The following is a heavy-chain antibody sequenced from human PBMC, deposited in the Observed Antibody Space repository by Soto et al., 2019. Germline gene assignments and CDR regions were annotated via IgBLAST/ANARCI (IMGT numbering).Heavy chain of an antibody. CDR3: ARGSLYYDFWSDRDNMDV. D-gene: IGHD3-3*01. CDR2: LNPNSGGT. CDR1: GGTFTGYS. Sequence: ASVKVSCKASGGTFTGYSMHWVRQSPGQGLEWMGWLNPNSGGTNYAQKFQGWVTMTRDTSISTAYMELSRLRSDDTAVYYCARGSLYYDFWSDRDNMDVWGKGSTVTVSS. J-gene: IGHJ6*03. V-gene: IGHV1-2*04.